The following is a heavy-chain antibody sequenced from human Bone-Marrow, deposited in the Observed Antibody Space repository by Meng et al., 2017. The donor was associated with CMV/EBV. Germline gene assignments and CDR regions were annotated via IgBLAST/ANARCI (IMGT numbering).Heavy chain of an antibody. CDR1: GYSISSGYY. V-gene: IGHV3-23*03. CDR2: IYSGGSST. CDR3: AKEATPVGATNY. Sequence: ETLSLTCTVSGYSISSGYYWGWIRQPPGKGLEWVSVIYSGGSSTYYADSVKGRFTISRDNSKNTLYLQMNSLRAEDTAVYYGAKEATPVGATNYWGQGTLVTVSS. D-gene: IGHD1-26*01. J-gene: IGHJ4*02.